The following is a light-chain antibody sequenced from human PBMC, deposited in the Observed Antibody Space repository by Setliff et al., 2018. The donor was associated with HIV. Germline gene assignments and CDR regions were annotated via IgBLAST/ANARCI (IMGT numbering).Light chain of an antibody. V-gene: IGLV2-14*03. J-gene: IGLJ1*01. Sequence: QSALTQPASVSGSPGQSITITCIGNSSDVGCYYFVSWYQQRPGKAPKLISFDVSERPSGVSHRFSGSKSGNTASLTISVIQTEDEADYFCASYRSTATYVFGIGTKVTVL. CDR1: SSDVGCYYF. CDR3: ASYRSTATYV. CDR2: DVS.